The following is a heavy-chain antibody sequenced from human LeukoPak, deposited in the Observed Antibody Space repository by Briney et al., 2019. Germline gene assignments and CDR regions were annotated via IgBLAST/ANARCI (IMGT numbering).Heavy chain of an antibody. Sequence: GGSLRLSCAASGFTFSSHWMHWVRQAPGKGPVWVSRINSDGSGTIYADSVKGRFTISRDDAKNTLDLQMNSLRAEDTAVYYCARGEKSWINGFDLWGQGTLVTVSS. J-gene: IGHJ4*02. CDR2: INSDGSGT. CDR1: GFTFSSHW. V-gene: IGHV3-74*01. D-gene: IGHD2-8*01. CDR3: ARGEKSWINGFDL.